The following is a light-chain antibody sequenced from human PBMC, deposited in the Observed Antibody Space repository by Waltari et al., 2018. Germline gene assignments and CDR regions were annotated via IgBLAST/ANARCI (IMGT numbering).Light chain of an antibody. CDR1: SSHIGNNY. CDR2: DND. Sequence: SVLTQPPSVSAAPGQKVTISCSGSSSHIGNNYVSWYQQFPGTAPKLLIYDNDKRPSGIPDRFSGSKSGTSATLGITGLQTGDEADYYCGTWDSSLSAPVFGGGTKLTVL. J-gene: IGLJ3*02. CDR3: GTWDSSLSAPV. V-gene: IGLV1-51*01.